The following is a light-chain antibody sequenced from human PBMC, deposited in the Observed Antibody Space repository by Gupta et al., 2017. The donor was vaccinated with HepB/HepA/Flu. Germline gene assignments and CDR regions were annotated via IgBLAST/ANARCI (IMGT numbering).Light chain of an antibody. CDR1: QSVSTN. CDR3: QQYNNWPPLT. Sequence: EIVMTQSPATLSVSPGERATLSCRASQSVSTNLAWYQQKPGQAPRLLIYDASTRATGIPARFSGSGSGTEFTLTISSLQSEGFAVYYCQQYNNWPPLTFGGGTKVEIK. J-gene: IGKJ4*01. CDR2: DAS. V-gene: IGKV3-15*01.